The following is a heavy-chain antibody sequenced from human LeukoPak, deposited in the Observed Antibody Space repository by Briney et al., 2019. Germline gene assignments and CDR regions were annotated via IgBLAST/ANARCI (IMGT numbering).Heavy chain of an antibody. CDR3: DSGGNFEAFDI. Sequence: PSETLSLTCTVSGGSISSGGYYWSWIRQHPGKGLEWIGYIYYSGSTNYNPSPKSRVTISADTSKNQFSLKLSSVTAADTAVYFCDSGGNFEAFDIWGQGTMVTVSS. D-gene: IGHD4-23*01. CDR1: GGSISSGGYY. J-gene: IGHJ3*02. CDR2: IYYSGST. V-gene: IGHV4-31*08.